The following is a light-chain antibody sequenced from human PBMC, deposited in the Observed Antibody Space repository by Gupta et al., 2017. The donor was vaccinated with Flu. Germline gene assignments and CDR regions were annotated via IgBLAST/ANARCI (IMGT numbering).Light chain of an antibody. CDR2: KAS. CDR1: QSDNND. CDR3: QQRNSWPDT. J-gene: IGKJ2*01. Sequence: QATRAVTTWETATVSCRAGQSDNNDVAWHQQKAGQAPRVLIYKASNRATGTPARFSGSGSGTDFTLTISSLEPEDVAVYYCQQRNSWPDTFGQGTKLEIK. V-gene: IGKV3-11*01.